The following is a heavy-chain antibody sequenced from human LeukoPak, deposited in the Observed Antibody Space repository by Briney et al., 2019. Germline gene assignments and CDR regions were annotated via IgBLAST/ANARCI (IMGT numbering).Heavy chain of an antibody. CDR1: GYTFTSYD. CDR3: ARGGSTIYYDFWSGYYTGYDY. J-gene: IGHJ4*02. Sequence: ASVKVSCKASGYTFTSYDINWVRQATGQGLEWMGWMNPNSGNTGYAQKFQGRVTMTRNTSISTAYMELSSLRSEDTAVYYCARGGSTIYYDFWSGYYTGYDYWGQGTLVTVSS. D-gene: IGHD3-3*01. CDR2: MNPNSGNT. V-gene: IGHV1-8*01.